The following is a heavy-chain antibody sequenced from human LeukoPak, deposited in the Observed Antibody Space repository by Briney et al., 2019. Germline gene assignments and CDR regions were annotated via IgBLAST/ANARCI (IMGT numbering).Heavy chain of an antibody. Sequence: PGGSLRLSCAASGFTFSDYYMSWIRQAPGKGLEWVSYISSSGSTIYYADSVKGRFTISRDNAKNSLYLQMNSLRAEDTAVYCCARGAYCGGDCYSPLDYWGQGTLVTVSS. V-gene: IGHV3-11*01. J-gene: IGHJ4*02. CDR1: GFTFSDYY. CDR2: ISSSGSTI. D-gene: IGHD2-21*02. CDR3: ARGAYCGGDCYSPLDY.